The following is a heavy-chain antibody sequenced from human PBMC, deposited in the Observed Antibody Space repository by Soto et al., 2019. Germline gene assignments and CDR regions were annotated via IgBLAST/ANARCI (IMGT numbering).Heavy chain of an antibody. CDR2: IYYSGST. CDR1: GDSVSSGSYH. J-gene: IGHJ4*02. D-gene: IGHD3-10*01. Sequence: QVQLQESGPGLVKPSETLSLTCTVSGDSVSSGSYHWTWIRQPPGKGLEWIGHIYYSGSTNYNPSLKSRVTISIDTSKNQFSLRLSSVTAADTAVYYCARDRYYSSGSYYSEGVDYWGQGTLVTVSS. CDR3: ARDRYYSSGSYYSEGVDY. V-gene: IGHV4-61*01.